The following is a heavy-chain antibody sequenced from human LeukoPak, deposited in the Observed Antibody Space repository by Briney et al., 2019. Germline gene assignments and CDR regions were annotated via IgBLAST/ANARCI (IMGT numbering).Heavy chain of an antibody. V-gene: IGHV3-21*04. J-gene: IGHJ3*02. Sequence: GGSLRLSCAASGFTFSSYSMNWVRQAPGKGLEWVSSISSSSSYIYYADSVKGRFTISRDNAKNSLYLQMNSLRAEDTAVCYCAKRQSPDAFDIWGQGTMVTVSS. CDR3: AKRQSPDAFDI. CDR2: ISSSSSYI. CDR1: GFTFSSYS.